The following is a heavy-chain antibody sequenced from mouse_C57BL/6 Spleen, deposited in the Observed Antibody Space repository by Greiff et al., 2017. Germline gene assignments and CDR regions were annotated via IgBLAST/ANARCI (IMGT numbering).Heavy chain of an antibody. CDR3: ARGGLPYWYFDV. Sequence: QVQLQQPGAELVKPGASVKMSCKASGYTFTSYWITWVKQRPGQGLEWIGDIYPGSGSTNFNEKFKSKATLTVDTSSSTAYMQLSSLTSEDSAVYYWARGGLPYWYFDVWGTGTTVTVSS. V-gene: IGHV1-55*01. D-gene: IGHD2-4*01. CDR1: GYTFTSYW. J-gene: IGHJ1*03. CDR2: IYPGSGST.